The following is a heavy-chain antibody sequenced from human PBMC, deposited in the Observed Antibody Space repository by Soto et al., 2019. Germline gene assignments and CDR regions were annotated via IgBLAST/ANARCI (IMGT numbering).Heavy chain of an antibody. J-gene: IGHJ3*02. CDR3: ARGAAYDAFDI. CDR2: IIPIFGTA. D-gene: IGHD2-15*01. Sequence: SVKVSCKACGCTFSSYAISWVRQAPGQGLEWMGGIIPIFGTANYAQKFQGRVKTTADESTSTAYMELSSLRSEDTAVYYCARGAAYDAFDIWGQGTMVIVSS. V-gene: IGHV1-69*13. CDR1: GCTFSSYA.